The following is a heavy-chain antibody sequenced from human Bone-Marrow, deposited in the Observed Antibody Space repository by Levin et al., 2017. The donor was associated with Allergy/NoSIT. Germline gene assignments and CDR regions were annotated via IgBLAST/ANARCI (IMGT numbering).Heavy chain of an antibody. CDR1: GFTFPTYG. Sequence: QSGGSLRLSCAASGFTFPTYGMYWVRQAPGKGLEWVAVISFDGRNEYYADSVKGRFTISRDNSENTLYLQMNSLGPEDTAVYYCATEPRSITIFGMLIDNMDVWGKGTTVTVSS. CDR2: ISFDGRNE. D-gene: IGHD3-3*01. V-gene: IGHV3-30*03. J-gene: IGHJ6*03. CDR3: ATEPRSITIFGMLIDNMDV.